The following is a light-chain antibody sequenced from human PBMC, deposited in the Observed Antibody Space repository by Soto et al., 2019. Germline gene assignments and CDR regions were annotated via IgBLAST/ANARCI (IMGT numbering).Light chain of an antibody. CDR1: QSIYN. CDR2: GAS. J-gene: IGKJ4*01. CDR3: QLYDSSPLS. Sequence: DIVLTQSPGTLSLSPGERATLSCRASQSIYNLAWYQHKPGQAPRLLIHGASSRATGFPDRFSGSGSGTDFTLTISRLEPEDFAVYYCQLYDSSPLSFGGGTKVEIK. V-gene: IGKV3-20*01.